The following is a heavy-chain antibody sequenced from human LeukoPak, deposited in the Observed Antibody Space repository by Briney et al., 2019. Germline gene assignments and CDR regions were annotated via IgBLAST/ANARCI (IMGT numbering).Heavy chain of an antibody. J-gene: IGHJ5*01. V-gene: IGHV6-1*01. CDR3: ARLVGASWFDS. CDR2: TYYRSKWYN. Sequence: SQTLSLTCAISGDSVSTNSATWTWLRQSPSSRLEWLGRTYYRSKWYNDYAVSMKSRITINPDTSKNQFSLQLNSVTPEDTAVYYCARLVGASWFDSWGQGTLVTVSS. CDR1: GDSVSTNSAT. D-gene: IGHD1-26*01.